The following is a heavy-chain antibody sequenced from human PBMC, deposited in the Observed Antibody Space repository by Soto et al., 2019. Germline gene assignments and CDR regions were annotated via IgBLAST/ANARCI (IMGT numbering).Heavy chain of an antibody. D-gene: IGHD3-22*01. CDR1: GFTFSSYS. CDR2: ISSSSSYI. Sequence: GALLLACTTSGFTFSSYSMNWVRQAPGKGLEWVSSISSSSSYIYYADSVKVRFTIARDNGKNSLYLQMNSLRAEDTAVYYCARVGASSAQGDYWGQGTLVTVYS. CDR3: ARVGASSAQGDY. J-gene: IGHJ4*02. V-gene: IGHV3-21*01.